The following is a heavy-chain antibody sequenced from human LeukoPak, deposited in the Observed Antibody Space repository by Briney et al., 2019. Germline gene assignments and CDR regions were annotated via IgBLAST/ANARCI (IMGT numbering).Heavy chain of an antibody. CDR3: AKAGLSYFGSRDYFDY. Sequence: GGSLRLSCAASGFTFSSYGMSWVRQAPGKGLEWVSAISGSGGSTYYADSVKGRFTISRDNSKNTLYLQMNSLRAEDTAVYYCAKAGLSYFGSRDYFDYWGQGTLVTVSS. J-gene: IGHJ4*02. V-gene: IGHV3-23*01. CDR1: GFTFSSYG. D-gene: IGHD2-15*01. CDR2: ISGSGGST.